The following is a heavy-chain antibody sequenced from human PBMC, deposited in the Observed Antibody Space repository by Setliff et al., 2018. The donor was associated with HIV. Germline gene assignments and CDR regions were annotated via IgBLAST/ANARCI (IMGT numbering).Heavy chain of an antibody. CDR2: ISGSGGST. Sequence: GGSLRLSCAASGFTFSSYAMSWVRQAPGKGLEWVSAISGSGGSTYSADSVKGRFTISRDNSKNTLYLQMNSLRAEDTALYYCAKDRQQWLLLSPRYFDYWGQGTLVTVSS. CDR1: GFTFSSYA. D-gene: IGHD6-19*01. CDR3: AKDRQQWLLLSPRYFDY. V-gene: IGHV3-23*01. J-gene: IGHJ4*02.